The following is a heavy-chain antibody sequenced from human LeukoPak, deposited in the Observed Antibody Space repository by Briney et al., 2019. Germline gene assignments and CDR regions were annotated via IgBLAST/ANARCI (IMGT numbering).Heavy chain of an antibody. CDR3: ARVSLGAAAGTSR. CDR2: ISSSSSYV. CDR1: GFTFSSYN. J-gene: IGHJ4*02. V-gene: IGHV3-21*01. D-gene: IGHD6-13*01. Sequence: GGSLRLSCAASGFTFSSYNMNWVRQAPGKGLEWVSSISSSSSYVYYTDSVKGRFTISRDNAKNSLYLQMDSLRADDTAIYYCARVSLGAAAGTSRWGQGTLVTVSS.